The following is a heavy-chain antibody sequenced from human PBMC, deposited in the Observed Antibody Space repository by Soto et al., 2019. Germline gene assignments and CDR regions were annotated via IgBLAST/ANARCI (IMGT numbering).Heavy chain of an antibody. D-gene: IGHD6-25*01. Sequence: SETLSLTCTVSGGSISSSSYYWGWIRQPPGKGLEWIGYIYYSGHTNYNPSLMSRVTISADTSKNQFSLRLTSVTAADTAVYYCARLYGFSGFDYWGQGTLVTVSS. CDR1: GGSISSSSYY. J-gene: IGHJ4*02. CDR2: IYYSGHT. V-gene: IGHV4-39*01. CDR3: ARLYGFSGFDY.